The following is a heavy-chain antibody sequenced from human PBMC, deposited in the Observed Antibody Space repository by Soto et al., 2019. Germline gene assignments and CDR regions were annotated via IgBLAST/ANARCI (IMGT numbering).Heavy chain of an antibody. CDR1: GGSISSYY. Sequence: SETLSLTCTVSGGSISSYYCSWIRQPAGKGLEWIGRIYTSGSTNYNPSLKSRVTMSVDTSKNQFSLKLSSVTAADTAVYYCARGEYSYGPYFDYWGQGTLVTVSS. CDR3: ARGEYSYGPYFDY. J-gene: IGHJ4*02. D-gene: IGHD5-18*01. V-gene: IGHV4-4*07. CDR2: IYTSGST.